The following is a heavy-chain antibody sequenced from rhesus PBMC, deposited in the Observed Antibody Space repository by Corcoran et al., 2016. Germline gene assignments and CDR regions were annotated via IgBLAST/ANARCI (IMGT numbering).Heavy chain of an antibody. CDR3: ARGGWNDRFDV. V-gene: IGHV3S18*01. CDR2: ISYTGGST. J-gene: IGHJ5-1*01. Sequence: EVQLVASGGGLAKPGGSLRLSCAASGFSFSDYYISWVRPAPGKGLEWVLGISYTGGSTYYADSVKGRLTISRENAKNTLYLQIDSLRAEDTAVYYCARGGWNDRFDVWGAGVLVTVSS. D-gene: IGHD1-14*01. CDR1: GFSFSDYY.